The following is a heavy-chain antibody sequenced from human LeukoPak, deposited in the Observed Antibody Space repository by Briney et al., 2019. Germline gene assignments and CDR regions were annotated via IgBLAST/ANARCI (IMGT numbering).Heavy chain of an antibody. CDR3: ARGIAAAGNYDWFDP. D-gene: IGHD6-13*01. CDR2: INPNSGGT. V-gene: IGHV1-2*02. CDR1: GYTFTGYY. J-gene: IGHJ5*02. Sequence: ASVQVSCKASGYTFTGYYMHWVRQAPGQGLEWMGWINPNSGGTNYAQKFQGRVTMTRDTSISTAYMELSRLRSDDTAVYYCARGIAAAGNYDWFDPWGQGTLVTVSS.